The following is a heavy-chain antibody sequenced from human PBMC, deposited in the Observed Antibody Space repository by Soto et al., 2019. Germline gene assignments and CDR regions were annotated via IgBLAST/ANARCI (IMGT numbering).Heavy chain of an antibody. CDR1: GYTFTSYG. D-gene: IGHD6-19*01. CDR2: ISAYNGNT. J-gene: IGHJ4*02. Sequence: GASVKVSCKASGYTFTSYGISWVRQAPGQGLEWMGWISAYNGNTNYAQKLQGRVTMTTDTSTSTAYMELRSLRSDDTAVYYCARSPKVLGSAWYVLDYWGQGTLVTVSS. V-gene: IGHV1-18*01. CDR3: ARSPKVLGSAWYVLDY.